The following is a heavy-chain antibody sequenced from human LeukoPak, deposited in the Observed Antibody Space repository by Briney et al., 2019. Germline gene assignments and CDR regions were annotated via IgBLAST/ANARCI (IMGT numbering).Heavy chain of an antibody. D-gene: IGHD1-26*01. CDR2: INPNSGGT. V-gene: IGHV1-2*02. CDR1: GYTFTGYY. J-gene: IGHJ6*03. Sequence: ASVKVSCKASGYTFTGYYMHWVRQAPGQGLEWMGWINPNSGGTNYAQKFQGRVTMTRDTSISTAYMELSRLRSDDTAVYYCARVDGSYNYYYMDVWGKGTTVTISS. CDR3: ARVDGSYNYYYMDV.